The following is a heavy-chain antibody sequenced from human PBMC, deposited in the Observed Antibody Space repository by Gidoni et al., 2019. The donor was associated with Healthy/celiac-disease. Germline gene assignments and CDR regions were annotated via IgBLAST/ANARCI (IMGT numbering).Heavy chain of an antibody. CDR1: GGSLSGYY. D-gene: IGHD6-13*01. J-gene: IGHJ1*01. CDR3: ARGGRALHYRSKLVWGEYFQH. CDR2: INHSGST. Sequence: QVQLQQWGAGLLKPSETLSLTCAVYGGSLSGYYWSWIRQPPGKGLEWIGEINHSGSTNYNPSLKSRVTISVDTSKNQFSLKLSSVTAADTAVYYCARGGRALHYRSKLVWGEYFQHWGQGTLVTVSS. V-gene: IGHV4-34*01.